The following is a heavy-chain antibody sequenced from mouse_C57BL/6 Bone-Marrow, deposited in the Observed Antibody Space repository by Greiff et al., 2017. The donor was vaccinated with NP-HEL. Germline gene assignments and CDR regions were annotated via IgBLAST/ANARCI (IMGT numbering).Heavy chain of an antibody. CDR3: TTFYYGNYVEPFDY. D-gene: IGHD2-1*01. CDR1: GFNIKDDY. Sequence: EVQLQESGAELVRPGASVKLSCTASGFNIKDDYMHWVKQRPEQGLEWIGWIDPENGDTEYASKFQGKATLTADTSSNTAYLQLSSLTSEDTAVYYSTTFYYGNYVEPFDYWGQGTTLTVSS. V-gene: IGHV14-4*01. CDR2: IDPENGDT. J-gene: IGHJ2*01.